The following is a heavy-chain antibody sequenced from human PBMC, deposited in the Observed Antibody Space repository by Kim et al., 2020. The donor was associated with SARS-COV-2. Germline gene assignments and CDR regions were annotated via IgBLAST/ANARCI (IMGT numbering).Heavy chain of an antibody. V-gene: IGHV4-30-4*01. J-gene: IGHJ4*02. Sequence: SETLSLTCTVSGDSINSGDSYWSWIRQSPGKGLEGIGYISYTGDTYYNPTLKSRLVISADTSKNHFFLKLTSVTAADTAIYYCARDASCGYGLLDYWGQGMLVTVSS. CDR1: GDSINSGDSY. CDR2: ISYTGDT. CDR3: ARDASCGYGLLDY. D-gene: IGHD1-1*01.